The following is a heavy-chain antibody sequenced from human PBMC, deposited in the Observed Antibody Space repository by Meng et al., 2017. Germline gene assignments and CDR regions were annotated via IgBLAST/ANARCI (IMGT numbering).Heavy chain of an antibody. Sequence: QVALVPLGHECKKPGASVELSCKPAGYTFTAYSMHWLRQAPGQGLEWMGRINPNNGHTQYAQSFQGRVTITMDTSISTVYMELNGLRSDDTAVYYCARDEDISAAGKLFGDYWGQGTLVTVSS. CDR3: ARDEDISAAGKLFGDY. V-gene: IGHV1-2*06. J-gene: IGHJ4*02. CDR2: INPNNGHT. CDR1: GYTFTAYS. D-gene: IGHD6-13*01.